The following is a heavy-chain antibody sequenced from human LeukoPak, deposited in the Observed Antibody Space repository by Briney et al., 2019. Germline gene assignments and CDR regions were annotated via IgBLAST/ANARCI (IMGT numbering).Heavy chain of an antibody. CDR1: GFTFSSYW. J-gene: IGHJ4*02. D-gene: IGHD3-10*01. V-gene: IGHV3-7*01. CDR3: ARATGMITMVRQNFDY. CDR2: IKQDGSEK. Sequence: PGGSLRLSCAASGFTFSSYWMSWVRQAPGKGLEWVANIKQDGSEKYYVDSVKGRFTISRDNAKNSLYLQMNSLRAEDTAVYYCARATGMITMVRQNFDYWGQGTLVTVSS.